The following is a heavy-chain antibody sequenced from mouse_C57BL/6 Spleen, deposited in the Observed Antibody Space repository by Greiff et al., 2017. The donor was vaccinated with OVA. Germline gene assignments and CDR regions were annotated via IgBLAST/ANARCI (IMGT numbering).Heavy chain of an antibody. V-gene: IGHV14-4*01. Sequence: VQLQQSGAELVRPGASVKLSCTASGFNIKDDYMHWVKQRPEQGLEWIGWIDPENGDTEYASKFQGKATITADTSSNTAFLQLSSLTSEDTAVYYCTTTLHWYFDVWGTGTTVTVSS. D-gene: IGHD2-12*01. CDR1: GFNIKDDY. J-gene: IGHJ1*03. CDR3: TTTLHWYFDV. CDR2: IDPENGDT.